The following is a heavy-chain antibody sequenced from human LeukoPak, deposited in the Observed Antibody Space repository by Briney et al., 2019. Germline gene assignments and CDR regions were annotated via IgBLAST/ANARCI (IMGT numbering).Heavy chain of an antibody. V-gene: IGHV3-23*01. D-gene: IGHD3-9*01. CDR1: GFTFSSYA. CDR2: ISGGGSST. J-gene: IGHJ3*02. Sequence: PGGSLRLSCAASGFTFSSYAMSWVRQAPGKGLECVSTISGGGSSTYYADSVKGRFTLSRDNPMNTLYLQMNSLRAEDTAVYYCARDTRSPYYDILTGYVTHHAFDIWGQGTMVTVSS. CDR3: ARDTRSPYYDILTGYVTHHAFDI.